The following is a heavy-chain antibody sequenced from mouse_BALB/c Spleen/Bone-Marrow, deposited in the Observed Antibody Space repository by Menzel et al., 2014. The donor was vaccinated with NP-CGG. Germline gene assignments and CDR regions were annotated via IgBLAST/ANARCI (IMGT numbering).Heavy chain of an antibody. Sequence: DVKLQESGPDLVRPSQPLSLTCTVTGYSITSGYTWHWIRQFPGNKLEWMGDIHYSGGANYNPSLKSRISITRDTSKNHFFLQLNSVTTEDTATYYCARGGLDFDYWGQGATLTVSS. V-gene: IGHV3-1*02. CDR2: IHYSGGA. J-gene: IGHJ2*01. CDR3: ARGGLDFDY. CDR1: GYSITSGYT. D-gene: IGHD3-3*01.